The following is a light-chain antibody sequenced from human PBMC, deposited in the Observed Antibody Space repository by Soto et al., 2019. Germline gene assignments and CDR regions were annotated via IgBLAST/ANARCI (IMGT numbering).Light chain of an antibody. V-gene: IGKV1-5*03. J-gene: IGKJ1*01. Sequence: DIQMTQSPSTLSASVGDRVTITCRASQSISNWLAWYQQKPGKAPKVLIYKASTLENGVPSRFSGSGSGTAFTLTIISMQPDDFATYYCQHFTSYSPWTFGQGTKVEIK. CDR3: QHFTSYSPWT. CDR1: QSISNW. CDR2: KAS.